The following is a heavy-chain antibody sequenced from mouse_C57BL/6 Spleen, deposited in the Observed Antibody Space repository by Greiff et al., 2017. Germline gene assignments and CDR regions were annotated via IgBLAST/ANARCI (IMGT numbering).Heavy chain of an antibody. CDR3: AIGDFITTVVDYAMGY. V-gene: IGHV1-74*01. CDR2: IHPSDSDT. D-gene: IGHD1-1*01. Sequence: VQLQQPGAELVKPGASVKVSCKASGYTFTSYWMHWVKQRPGQGLEWIGRIHPSDSDTNYNQKFKGKATLTVDKSSRTAYMQLSSLTSEDSAVYYCAIGDFITTVVDYAMGYWGQGTSVTVSS. CDR1: GYTFTSYW. J-gene: IGHJ4*01.